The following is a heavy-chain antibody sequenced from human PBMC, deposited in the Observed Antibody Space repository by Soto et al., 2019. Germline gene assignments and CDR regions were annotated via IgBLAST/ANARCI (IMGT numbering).Heavy chain of an antibody. CDR3: ALRSMAVVPEY. CDR2: LYYGRSA. J-gene: IGHJ4*02. D-gene: IGHD3-22*01. Sequence: QVQLQESGPGLVKPSETLSLTCAVSGDSISSYYCMWIRQPPEKGLESIGYLYYGRSANYNPSLMSRVTLSVDTSTNQCSLTLSSMTAADTAVYYCALRSMAVVPEYWGQGTLVTVSS. V-gene: IGHV4-59*01. CDR1: GDSISSYY.